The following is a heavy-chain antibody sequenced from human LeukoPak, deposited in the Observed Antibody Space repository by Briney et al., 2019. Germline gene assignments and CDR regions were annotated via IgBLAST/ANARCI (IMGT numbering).Heavy chain of an antibody. CDR3: TTSLPHIVDVTTSDGGN. Sequence: GGSLRLSCAASGFTFSSYSMNWVRQAPGKGLEWVSSISNSGSYIYYADSVKGRFTISRDNAGNSLYLQMNSLRAEDTAVYYCTTSLPHIVDVTTSDGGNWAQGTLVTVSS. J-gene: IGHJ4*02. V-gene: IGHV3-21*01. CDR2: ISNSGSYI. D-gene: IGHD2-21*02. CDR1: GFTFSSYS.